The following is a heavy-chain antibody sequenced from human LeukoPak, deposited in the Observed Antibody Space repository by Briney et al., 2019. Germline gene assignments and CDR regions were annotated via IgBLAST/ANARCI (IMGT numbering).Heavy chain of an antibody. CDR2: IFYSGST. D-gene: IGHD3-22*01. J-gene: IGHJ3*02. Sequence: SETLSLTCTVSGGSISTSNYYWGWIRQPPGKGLEWIGNIFYSGSTYYSPSLRSRVTISLDTSRNQFSLKLSSVTAADTAVYYCARVPRPYYYDSSGYPDAFDIWGQGTMVTVSS. CDR3: ARVPRPYYYDSSGYPDAFDI. V-gene: IGHV4-39*07. CDR1: GGSISTSNYY.